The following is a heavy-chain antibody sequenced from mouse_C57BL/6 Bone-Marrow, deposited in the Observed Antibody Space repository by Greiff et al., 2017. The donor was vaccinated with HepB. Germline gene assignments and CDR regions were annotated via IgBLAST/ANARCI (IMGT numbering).Heavy chain of an antibody. CDR3: ARPNSSGYAMDY. CDR1: GYAFSSSW. Sequence: VMLVESGPELVKPGASVKISCKASGYAFSSSWMNWVKQRPGKGLEWIGRIYPGDGDTNYNGKFKGKATLTADKSSSTAYMQLSSLTSEDSAVYFCARPNSSGYAMDYWGQGTSVTVSS. V-gene: IGHV1-82*01. D-gene: IGHD3-2*02. CDR2: IYPGDGDT. J-gene: IGHJ4*01.